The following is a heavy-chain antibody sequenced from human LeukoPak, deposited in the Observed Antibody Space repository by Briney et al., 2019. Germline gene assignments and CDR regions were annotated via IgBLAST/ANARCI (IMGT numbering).Heavy chain of an antibody. CDR3: ARVERPYDILTGYYLGWFDP. CDR1: GGSISSGGYS. J-gene: IGHJ5*02. CDR2: IYHSGST. D-gene: IGHD3-9*01. V-gene: IGHV4-30-2*01. Sequence: SETLSLTCAVSGGSISSGGYSWSWIRQPPGKGLEWIGYIYHSGSTYYNPSLKSRVTISVDRSKNQFSLKLSSVTAADTAVYYCARVERPYDILTGYYLGWFDPWGQGTLVTVSS.